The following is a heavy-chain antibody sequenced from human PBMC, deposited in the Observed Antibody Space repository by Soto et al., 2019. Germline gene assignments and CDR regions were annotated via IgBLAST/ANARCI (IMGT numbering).Heavy chain of an antibody. J-gene: IGHJ1*01. Sequence: PSETLSLTCTVSGGSISSSSYYWGWIRQPPGKGLEWIGSIYYSGSTYYNPSLKSRVTISVDTSKNQFSLKLSSVTAADTAVYYCASLDSSGYYYLPEYFQHWGQGTLVNVSS. CDR2: IYYSGST. D-gene: IGHD3-22*01. CDR1: GGSISSSSYY. CDR3: ASLDSSGYYYLPEYFQH. V-gene: IGHV4-39*01.